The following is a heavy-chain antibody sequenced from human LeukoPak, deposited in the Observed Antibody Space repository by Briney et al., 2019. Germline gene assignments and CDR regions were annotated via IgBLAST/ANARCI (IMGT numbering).Heavy chain of an antibody. D-gene: IGHD6-13*01. J-gene: IGHJ6*02. CDR2: IYYSGST. V-gene: IGHV4-31*03. CDR3: ARGELGMSSSWYGNWPVSYYYGMDV. Sequence: PSETLSLTCTVSGGSISSGGYYWSWIRQHPGKGLEWIGYIYYSGSTYYNPSLKSRVTISVDTSKNQFSLKLSSVTAADTAVYYCARGELGMSSSWYGNWPVSYYYGMDVWGQGTTVTVSS. CDR1: GGSISSGGYY.